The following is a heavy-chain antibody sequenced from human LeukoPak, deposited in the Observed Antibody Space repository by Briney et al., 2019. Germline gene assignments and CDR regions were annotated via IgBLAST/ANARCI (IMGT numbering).Heavy chain of an antibody. V-gene: IGHV4-30-2*01. CDR3: ARTLNRYCSGGSCYPRWFDP. Sequence: SETLSLTCAVSGGSISNGGYSWSWIRQPPGKGLEWIGYIYHSGSTYYNPSLKSRVTISVDRSKNQFFLKLSSVTAADTAVYYCARTLNRYCSGGSCYPRWFDPWGQGTLVTVSS. CDR2: IYHSGST. J-gene: IGHJ5*02. D-gene: IGHD2-15*01. CDR1: GGSISNGGYS.